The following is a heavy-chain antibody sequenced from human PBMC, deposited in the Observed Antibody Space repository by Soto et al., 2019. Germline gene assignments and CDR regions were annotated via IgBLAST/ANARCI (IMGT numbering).Heavy chain of an antibody. D-gene: IGHD4-4*01. CDR3: ARTTGRHLDF. CDR2: VYYSGST. V-gene: IGHV4-39*01. Sequence: SETLSLTCTVSGGSISTTSYYWGWIRQPPGKGLEWIGSVYYSGSTNYNPSLKSRVTISVDTSKNQFSLTLYSVTAADTAVYYCARTTGRHLDFWGQGILVTVSS. CDR1: GGSISTTSYY. J-gene: IGHJ4*02.